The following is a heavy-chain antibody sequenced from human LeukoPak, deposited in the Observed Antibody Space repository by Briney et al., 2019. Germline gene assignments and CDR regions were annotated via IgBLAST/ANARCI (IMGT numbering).Heavy chain of an antibody. CDR2: IYHSGST. V-gene: IGHV4-30-2*01. J-gene: IGHJ4*02. CDR3: ARVEQQLGHLDY. Sequence: SETLSLTCAVSGGSISSGGYSWSWLRQPPGKGLEWIGYIYHSGSTYYNPSLKSRVTISVDRSKNQFSLKLSSVTAADTAVYYCARVEQQLGHLDYWGQGTLVTVSS. D-gene: IGHD6-13*01. CDR1: GGSISSGGYS.